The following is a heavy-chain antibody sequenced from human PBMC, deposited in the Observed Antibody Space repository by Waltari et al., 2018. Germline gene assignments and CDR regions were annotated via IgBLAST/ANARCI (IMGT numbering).Heavy chain of an antibody. J-gene: IGHJ6*03. CDR2: ISSYNGNT. D-gene: IGHD1-26*01. V-gene: IGHV1-18*01. Sequence: QVQLVQSGAEVKKPGASVKVSCKAAGYTFTSYGISWVRQAPGTGLEWMGWISSYNGNTNYAQKLQGRFTMTTDTSTSKAYMELRSLRSDDTAVYYCARGSYYYYYYYMDVWGKGTTVTVSS. CDR1: GYTFTSYG. CDR3: ARGSYYYYYYYMDV.